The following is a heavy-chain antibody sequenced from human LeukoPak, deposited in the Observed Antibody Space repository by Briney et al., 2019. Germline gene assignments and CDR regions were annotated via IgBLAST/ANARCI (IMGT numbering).Heavy chain of an antibody. Sequence: GESLKISCKGSGYSFTSYWIGWVRQMPGKGLEWMGIIYPGDSDTRYSPSFQGQVTISADKSISTAYLQWSSLKASDTAMYYCARARYYYGSGSYLATYYFDYWGQGTLVTVSS. CDR3: ARARYYYGSGSYLATYYFDY. CDR2: IYPGDSDT. D-gene: IGHD3-10*01. V-gene: IGHV5-51*01. CDR1: GYSFTSYW. J-gene: IGHJ4*02.